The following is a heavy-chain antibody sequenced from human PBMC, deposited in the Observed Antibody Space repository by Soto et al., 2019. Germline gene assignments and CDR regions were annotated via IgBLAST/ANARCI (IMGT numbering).Heavy chain of an antibody. CDR3: AKESRSSAVTATRVYGMDV. D-gene: IGHD2-21*02. CDR2: MSHDGTNK. V-gene: IGHV3-30*18. CDR1: GFTFSAYG. J-gene: IGHJ6*02. Sequence: QAGGSLRLSCTHSGFTFSAYGMHWVRQAPGKGLEWVAAMSHDGTNKYYGDSVRGRFTISRDNSKNTLYLQMNALRNEDTAVYYCAKESRSSAVTATRVYGMDVLGQVPTVTFSS.